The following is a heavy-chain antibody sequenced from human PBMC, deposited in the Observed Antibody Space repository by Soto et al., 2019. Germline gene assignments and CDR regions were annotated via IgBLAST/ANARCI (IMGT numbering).Heavy chain of an antibody. CDR1: GGTFSSYA. CDR2: IIPIFGTA. D-gene: IGHD2-15*01. J-gene: IGHJ5*02. Sequence: KVSCKASGGTFSSYAISWVRQAPGQGLEWMGGIIPIFGTANYAQKFQGRVTITADKSTSTAYMELSSLRSEDTAVYYCARGYCSGGSCYEYNWFDPWGQGTLVTVSS. CDR3: ARGYCSGGSCYEYNWFDP. V-gene: IGHV1-69*06.